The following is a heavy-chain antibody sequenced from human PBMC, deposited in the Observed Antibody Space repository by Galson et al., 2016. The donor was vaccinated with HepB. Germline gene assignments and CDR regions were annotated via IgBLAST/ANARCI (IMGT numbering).Heavy chain of an antibody. V-gene: IGHV3-48*02. J-gene: IGHJ4*02. D-gene: IGHD3-10*01. CDR1: GLTFSSYS. CDR2: ISSSSSTI. CDR3: ASSVRGSGSPPGGY. Sequence: SLRLPCAASGLTFSSYSMNWVRQAPGKGLEWVSYISSSSSTIYYADSVKGRFTISRDNAKNSLYLQMHSLRDEDTAVYYCASSVRGSGSPPGGYWGQGILVTVSS.